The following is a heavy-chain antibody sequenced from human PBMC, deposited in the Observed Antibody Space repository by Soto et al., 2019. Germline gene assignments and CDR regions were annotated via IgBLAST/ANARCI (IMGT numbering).Heavy chain of an antibody. V-gene: IGHV1-8*01. CDR1: GYTFTSYD. CDR2: MNPNSGNT. CDR3: ARAITSQNIVIYYYYYMDV. Sequence: ASVKVSCKASGYTFTSYDINWVRQATGQGLEWMGWMNPNSGNTGYAQKFQGRVTMTRNTSISTAYMELSSLRSEDTAVYYCARAITSQNIVIYYYYYMDVWGKGTTVTVSS. J-gene: IGHJ6*03. D-gene: IGHD3-16*02.